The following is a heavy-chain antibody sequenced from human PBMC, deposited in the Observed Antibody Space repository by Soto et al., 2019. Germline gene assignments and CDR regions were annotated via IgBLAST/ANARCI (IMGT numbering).Heavy chain of an antibody. J-gene: IGHJ4*02. Sequence: KPSETLSLTCAVYGGSFSCYYWSWIRQPPGKGLEWIGEINHSGSTNYNPSLKSRVTISVDTSKNQFSLKLSSVTAADTAVYYCARGRVVVVPAAPFDYWGQGTLATVSS. CDR1: GGSFSCYY. CDR2: INHSGST. D-gene: IGHD2-2*01. CDR3: ARGRVVVVPAAPFDY. V-gene: IGHV4-34*01.